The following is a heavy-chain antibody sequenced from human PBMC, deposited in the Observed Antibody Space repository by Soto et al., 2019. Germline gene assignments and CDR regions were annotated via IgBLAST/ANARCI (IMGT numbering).Heavy chain of an antibody. Sequence: PWETLSLTCAVSGGSISSGGYSWSWIRQPPGKGLEWIGYIYHSGSTYYNPSLKSRVTISVDRSKNQFSLKLSSVTAADTAVYYCAGVYREYYFDYWGQGTLVTVSS. V-gene: IGHV4-30-2*01. J-gene: IGHJ4*02. CDR1: GGSISSGGYS. CDR3: AGVYREYYFDY. CDR2: IYHSGST. D-gene: IGHD2-2*01.